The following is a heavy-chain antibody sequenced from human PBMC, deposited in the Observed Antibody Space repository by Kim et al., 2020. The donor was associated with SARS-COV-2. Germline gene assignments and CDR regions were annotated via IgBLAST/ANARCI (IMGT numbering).Heavy chain of an antibody. Sequence: GESLKISCKGSGYRFTSNWIGWVRQMPGKGLEWMGIINPGDSDITYRPSFQGQVTISADKSISTAYLQWSSLKASDTAMYYCALRDSRGDYYGMDVWGQGTTVTVSS. CDR2: INPGDSDI. CDR1: GYRFTSNW. D-gene: IGHD3-10*01. CDR3: ALRDSRGDYYGMDV. V-gene: IGHV5-51*01. J-gene: IGHJ6*02.